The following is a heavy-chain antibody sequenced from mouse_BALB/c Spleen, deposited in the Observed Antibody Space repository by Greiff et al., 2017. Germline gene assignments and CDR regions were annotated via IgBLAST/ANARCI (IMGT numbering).Heavy chain of an antibody. J-gene: IGHJ1*01. V-gene: IGHV5-4*02. CDR1: GFTFSDYY. D-gene: IGHD4-1*01. CDR3: ARDKGWDVYWYFDV. Sequence: EVQLVESGGGLVKPGGSLKLSCAASGFTFSDYYMYWVRQTPEKRLEWVATISDGGSYTYYPDSVKGRFTISRDNAKNNLYLQMSSLKSEDTAMYYCARDKGWDVYWYFDVWGAGTTVTVSS. CDR2: ISDGGSYT.